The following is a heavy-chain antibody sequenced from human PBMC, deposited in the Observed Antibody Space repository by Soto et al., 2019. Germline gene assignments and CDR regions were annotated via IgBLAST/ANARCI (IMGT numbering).Heavy chain of an antibody. Sequence: ASVKVSCKASGYSLTAYYIHWVRQAPGQGLEWMGIINPSVGNTRYTQNFQGRVTMTRDTSTNSVYLELSSLRSDDTAVYYCANSIGTGHEYYYGIDVWGQGTTVTV. J-gene: IGHJ6*02. CDR3: ANSIGTGHEYYYGIDV. V-gene: IGHV1-46*01. CDR1: GYSLTAYY. CDR2: INPSVGNT. D-gene: IGHD3-9*01.